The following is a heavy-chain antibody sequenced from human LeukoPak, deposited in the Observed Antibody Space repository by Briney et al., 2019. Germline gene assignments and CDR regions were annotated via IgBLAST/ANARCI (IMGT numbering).Heavy chain of an antibody. D-gene: IGHD3-16*01. V-gene: IGHV4-4*07. Sequence: SETLSLTCTVSDGSITNYYWSWIRQPAGKGLEWIGRIFTSGSTNYNPSLKGRVTISLDTSKNQFSLKLSSVIAADTAVYYCARLGEFPWWFDPWGQGTLVTVSS. CDR3: ARLGEFPWWFDP. CDR1: DGSITNYY. CDR2: IFTSGST. J-gene: IGHJ5*02.